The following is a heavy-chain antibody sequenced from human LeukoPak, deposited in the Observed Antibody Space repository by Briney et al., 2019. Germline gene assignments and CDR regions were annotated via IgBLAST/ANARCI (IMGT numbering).Heavy chain of an antibody. Sequence: GASVKVSCKASGYTFTGHYMHWVRQAPGQGLEWMGWINPKNAGTNFAQRFQGRVTMTRDTSISTVYMELSRLRSDDTALYYCARTLYIGAVPGGFDYWGQGTLITVSS. CDR3: ARTLYIGAVPGGFDY. J-gene: IGHJ4*02. D-gene: IGHD6-13*01. CDR2: INPKNAGT. CDR1: GYTFTGHY. V-gene: IGHV1-2*02.